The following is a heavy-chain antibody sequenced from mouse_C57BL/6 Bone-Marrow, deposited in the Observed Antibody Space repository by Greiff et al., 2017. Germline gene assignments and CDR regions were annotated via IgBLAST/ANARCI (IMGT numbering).Heavy chain of an antibody. CDR3: ARGRYYGSSHFDY. J-gene: IGHJ2*01. CDR2: IDPSDSET. Sequence: VQLQQPGAELVRPGSSVKLSCKASGYTFTSYWMHWVKQRPIQGLEWIGNIDPSDSETHYNQKFKDKATLTVDKSSSTAYMQLSSLTSEDSAVYYCARGRYYGSSHFDYWGQGTTLTVSS. CDR1: GYTFTSYW. V-gene: IGHV1-52*01. D-gene: IGHD1-1*01.